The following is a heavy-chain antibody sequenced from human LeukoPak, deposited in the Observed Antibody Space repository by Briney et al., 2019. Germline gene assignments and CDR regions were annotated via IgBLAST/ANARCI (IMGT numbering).Heavy chain of an antibody. CDR1: GFSFSNAW. Sequence: GGSLRLSCAASGFSFSNAWMSWVRQAPGKGLEWVGHIKSKTDGGTTDYAAPVKGRFTISRDDAKTTLYLQMNSLKSEDTAVYYCTTNYGDYSIIGDFDYWGQGTLVTVSS. CDR2: IKSKTDGGTT. CDR3: TTNYGDYSIIGDFDY. J-gene: IGHJ4*02. D-gene: IGHD4-17*01. V-gene: IGHV3-15*01.